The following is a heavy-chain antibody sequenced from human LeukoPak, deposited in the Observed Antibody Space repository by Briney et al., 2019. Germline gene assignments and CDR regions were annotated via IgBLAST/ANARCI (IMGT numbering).Heavy chain of an antibody. CDR3: ARIPHRVPHNWFDP. J-gene: IGHJ5*02. CDR2: MNPHSGNA. V-gene: IGHV1-8*02. Sequence: ASVKVSCKASGYTFTTYDIHWVRPAAGQGLEWMGWMNPHSGNAGYAQKFQGRVTMTRDTSISTAYMELSSLRSEDTAVYYCARIPHRVPHNWFDPWGQGTLVTVFS. CDR1: GYTFTTYD. D-gene: IGHD2-2*01.